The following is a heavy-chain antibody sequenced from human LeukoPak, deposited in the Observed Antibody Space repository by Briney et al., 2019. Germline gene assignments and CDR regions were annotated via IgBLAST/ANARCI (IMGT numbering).Heavy chain of an antibody. CDR3: ARGLERDDAFDI. CDR2: INHSEST. V-gene: IGHV4-34*01. J-gene: IGHJ3*02. CDR1: GGSFSGYY. D-gene: IGHD1-1*01. Sequence: SETLPLTCAVYGGSFSGYYWSWIRQPPGKGLEWIGEINHSESTNYNPSLKSRVTISVDTSKNQFSLKLSSVTAADTAVYYCARGLERDDAFDIWGQGTMVTVSS.